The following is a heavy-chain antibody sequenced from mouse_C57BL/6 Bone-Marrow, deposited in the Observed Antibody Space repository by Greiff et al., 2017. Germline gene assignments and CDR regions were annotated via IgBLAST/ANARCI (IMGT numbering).Heavy chain of an antibody. CDR1: GYTFTSYW. J-gene: IGHJ1*03. CDR2: IHPNSGST. V-gene: IGHV1-64*01. D-gene: IGHD2-5*01. Sequence: QVQLKQPGAELVKPGASVKLSCKASGYTFTSYWMHWVKQRPGQGLEWIGMIHPNSGSTNYNEKFKSKATLTVDKSSSTAYMQLSSLTSEDSAVYYCARYYSKRYFDVWGTGTTVTVSS. CDR3: ARYYSKRYFDV.